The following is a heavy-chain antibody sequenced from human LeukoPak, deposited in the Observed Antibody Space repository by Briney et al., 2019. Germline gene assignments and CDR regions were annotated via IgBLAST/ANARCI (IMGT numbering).Heavy chain of an antibody. Sequence: PGGSLRLSCAASGFTFSSYWMHWVRQAPGKGLVWVSRINSDGSSTSYADSVKGRFTISRDNSKNTLYLQMNSLRAEDTAVYYCAKYYFGSGSPMFDYWGQGTLVTVSS. J-gene: IGHJ4*02. CDR3: AKYYFGSGSPMFDY. CDR2: INSDGSST. CDR1: GFTFSSYW. V-gene: IGHV3-74*01. D-gene: IGHD3-10*01.